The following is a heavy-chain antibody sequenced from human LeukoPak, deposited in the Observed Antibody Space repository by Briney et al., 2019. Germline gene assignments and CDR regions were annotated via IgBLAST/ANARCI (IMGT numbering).Heavy chain of an antibody. CDR1: GVSISGYH. Sequence: SETLSLTCNVSGVSISGYHWSWIRQPPGKGLEWLGYIYYSGSSNYNPSLKSRVTISADTSKNQFSLKLSSVTAADTAVYYCARGDYGGNSNHFDYWGQGTLVTVSS. CDR2: IYYSGSS. D-gene: IGHD4-23*01. V-gene: IGHV4-59*01. CDR3: ARGDYGGNSNHFDY. J-gene: IGHJ4*02.